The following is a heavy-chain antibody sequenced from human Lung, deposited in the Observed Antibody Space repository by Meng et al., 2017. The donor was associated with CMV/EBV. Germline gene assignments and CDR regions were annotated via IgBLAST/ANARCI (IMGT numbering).Heavy chain of an antibody. CDR3: ARQGSVYYYDSSGQSPDY. CDR2: IYYSGST. V-gene: IGHV4-39*01. Sequence: SXTXSLXXTVSGGSISSSSYYWGWIRQPPVKGLEWIGSIYYSGSTYYNPSLKSRVTISVDTSKNQFSLKLSSVTAADTAVYYCARQGSVYYYDSSGQSPDYWXQGTXVTVSS. J-gene: IGHJ4*02. D-gene: IGHD3-22*01. CDR1: GGSISSSSYY.